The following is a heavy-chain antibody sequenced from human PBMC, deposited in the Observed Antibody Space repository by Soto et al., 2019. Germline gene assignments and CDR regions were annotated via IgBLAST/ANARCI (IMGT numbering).Heavy chain of an antibody. CDR2: ISGSGGST. V-gene: IGHV3-23*01. Sequence: GGSLSLSCAASGFTFSSYAMSWVRQAPGKGLEWVSAISGSGGSTYYADAVKGRFTISRDNSKNTLYLQMNSLRAEDTAVYYCAKGSRRLAARNWFDPWGQGTLVTVSS. D-gene: IGHD6-6*01. CDR3: AKGSRRLAARNWFDP. CDR1: GFTFSSYA. J-gene: IGHJ5*02.